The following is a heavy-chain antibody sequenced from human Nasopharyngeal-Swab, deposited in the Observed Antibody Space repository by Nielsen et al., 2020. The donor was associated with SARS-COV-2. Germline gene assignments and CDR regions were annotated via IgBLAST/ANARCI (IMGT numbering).Heavy chain of an antibody. CDR3: ARDRTYSFDS. CDR1: GFTFSKFA. Sequence: GESLKISCAASGFTFSKFALHWVRQAPDKGLEWVTFISYDGSTQYYADFVKGRFTISRDNAKDTLYLQMNNLKPEDSALYFCARDRTYSFDSWGRGTLVIVSS. V-gene: IGHV3-30-3*01. D-gene: IGHD3-9*01. CDR2: ISYDGSTQ. J-gene: IGHJ2*01.